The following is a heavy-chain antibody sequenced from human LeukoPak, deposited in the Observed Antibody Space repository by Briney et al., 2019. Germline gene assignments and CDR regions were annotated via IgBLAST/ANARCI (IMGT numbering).Heavy chain of an antibody. Sequence: GSLRLSCAASGFTFSSYSMNWVRQPPGKGLEWIGEINHSGSTNYNPSLKSRVTISVDTSKNQFSLKLSSVTAADTAVYYCARLRYCSSTSCFLKRGYYFDYWGQGTLVTVSS. D-gene: IGHD2-2*01. CDR2: INHSGST. J-gene: IGHJ4*02. V-gene: IGHV4-34*01. CDR3: ARLRYCSSTSCFLKRGYYFDY. CDR1: GFTFSSYS.